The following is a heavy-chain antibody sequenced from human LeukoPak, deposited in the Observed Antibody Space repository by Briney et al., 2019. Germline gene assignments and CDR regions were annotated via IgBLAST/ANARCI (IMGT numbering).Heavy chain of an antibody. CDR1: GYTFTGYY. CDR2: INPNSGGT. D-gene: IGHD3-3*01. V-gene: IGHV1-2*02. J-gene: IGHJ4*02. Sequence: ASVKVSCKASGYTFTGYYMHWVRQAPGQGLEWMGWINPNSGGTNYAQKFQGRVTMTRDTSISTAYMELSRLRSDDTAVYYCARLPWSGYENHPVDYWGQGTLVTVSS. CDR3: ARLPWSGYENHPVDY.